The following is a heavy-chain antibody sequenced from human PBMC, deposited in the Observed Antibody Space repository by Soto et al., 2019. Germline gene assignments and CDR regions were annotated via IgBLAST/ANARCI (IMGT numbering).Heavy chain of an antibody. CDR3: ARGAGFSYASTWFDI. D-gene: IGHD5-18*01. CDR1: GASVSSGTYY. J-gene: IGHJ5*02. V-gene: IGHV4-61*03. Sequence: QVQLQESGPGLVKPSDTLSLTCTVFGASVSSGTYYWSWIRQAPGKALEWVGHIYYTGSTNYNPSLNNRVTISVDTSKNHFSLQLTSVTAADTAVYYCARGAGFSYASTWFDIWGQGTLVNVSS. CDR2: IYYTGST.